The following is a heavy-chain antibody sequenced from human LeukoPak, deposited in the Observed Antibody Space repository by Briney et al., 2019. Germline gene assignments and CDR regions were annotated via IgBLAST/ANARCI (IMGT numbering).Heavy chain of an antibody. CDR3: ARGAITIFGPYYFDY. V-gene: IGHV3-30*02. CDR1: GFTFSSHW. D-gene: IGHD3-3*01. Sequence: GGSLRLSCAASGFTFSSHWMSWVRQAPGKGLEWVAFIRYDGSNKYYADSVKGRFTISRDNSKNTLYLQMNSLRAEDTAVYYCARGAITIFGPYYFDYWGQGTLVTVSS. CDR2: IRYDGSNK. J-gene: IGHJ4*02.